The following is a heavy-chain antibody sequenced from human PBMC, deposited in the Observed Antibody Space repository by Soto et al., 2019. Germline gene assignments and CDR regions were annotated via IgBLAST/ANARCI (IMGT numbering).Heavy chain of an antibody. Sequence: QVQLVQSGAEVKKPGSSVKVSCKASGGTFSSYTISWVRRAPGQGLEWMGRIIPILGIANYAQKFQGRVTITADKSTSTAYMELSSLRSEDTAVYYCARGRRDGSFDYWGQGTLVTVSS. CDR1: GGTFSSYT. CDR3: ARGRRDGSFDY. J-gene: IGHJ4*02. D-gene: IGHD3-10*01. V-gene: IGHV1-69*02. CDR2: IIPILGIA.